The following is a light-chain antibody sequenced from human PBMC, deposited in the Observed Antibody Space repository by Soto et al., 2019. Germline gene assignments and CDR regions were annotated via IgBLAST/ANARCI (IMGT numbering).Light chain of an antibody. Sequence: QSALTQPASVSGSPGQSITISCTGTSSDIGDYNYVSWYQQRPGKAPKLIIFDVTNRLSGVSNRFSGSKSGNTASLTISGLQAEDEADYYCSSYTSSSTLVFGGGTKLTVL. J-gene: IGLJ2*01. V-gene: IGLV2-14*01. CDR3: SSYTSSSTLV. CDR1: SSDIGDYNY. CDR2: DVT.